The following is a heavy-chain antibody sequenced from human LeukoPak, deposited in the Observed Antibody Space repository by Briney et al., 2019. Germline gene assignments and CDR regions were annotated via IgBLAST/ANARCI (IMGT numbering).Heavy chain of an antibody. CDR1: GFTFSSYA. Sequence: GGSLRLSCAASGFTFSSYAMSWVRQAPGKGLEWVSAISGSGGSTYYADSVKGRFTISRDNSKNTLYLQMNSLRAEDTAVYYCAKVMPLYQLQWGLYDYWGQGTLVTVSS. V-gene: IGHV3-23*01. J-gene: IGHJ4*02. D-gene: IGHD2-2*01. CDR2: ISGSGGST. CDR3: AKVMPLYQLQWGLYDY.